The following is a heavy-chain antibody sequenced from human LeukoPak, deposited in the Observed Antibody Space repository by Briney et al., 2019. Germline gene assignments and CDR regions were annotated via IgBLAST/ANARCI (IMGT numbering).Heavy chain of an antibody. CDR1: GYSISSGYY. CDR3: ARAYSRSFLGP. J-gene: IGHJ5*02. Sequence: SQTLSLTCAVSGYSISSGYYWGWIRQPPGKGLEWIGSIYHSGSTYYNPSLKSRVTISVDTSKNQFSLKLSSVTAADTAVYYCARAYSRSFLGPWGQGTLVTVPS. V-gene: IGHV4-38-2*01. D-gene: IGHD6-6*01. CDR2: IYHSGST.